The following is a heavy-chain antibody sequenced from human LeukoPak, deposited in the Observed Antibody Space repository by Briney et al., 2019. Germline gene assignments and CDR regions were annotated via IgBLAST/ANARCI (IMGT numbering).Heavy chain of an antibody. J-gene: IGHJ4*01. V-gene: IGHV4-61*02. D-gene: IGHD6-19*01. CDR2: IYTSGST. CDR1: GGSISSDNYH. Sequence: PSETLSLTCTVSGGSISSDNYHWSWIRQPAGKGLEWIGRIYTSGSTNYNPSLKSRVTISVDTSKNQFSLKLSSVTAADTAMYYCARGWTLKTPLGRVAGTSSRRGRYFDYWGQGTLVTVSS. CDR3: ARGWTLKTPLGRVAGTSSRRGRYFDY.